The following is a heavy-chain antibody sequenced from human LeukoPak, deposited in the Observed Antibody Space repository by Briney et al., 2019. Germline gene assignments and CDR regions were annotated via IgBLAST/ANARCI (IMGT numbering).Heavy chain of an antibody. J-gene: IGHJ5*02. CDR3: ARDGGVDTVPSGWFDP. V-gene: IGHV4-59*12. Sequence: PSETLSLTCTVSGGSISNYYWSWIRHPPGKGLEWIGFIYNSGITNYNPSLRSRLTISVDTSKNQFSLKLSSVTAADTAVYYCARDGGVDTVPSGWFDPWGQGTLVTVSS. CDR1: GGSISNYY. D-gene: IGHD5-18*01. CDR2: IYNSGIT.